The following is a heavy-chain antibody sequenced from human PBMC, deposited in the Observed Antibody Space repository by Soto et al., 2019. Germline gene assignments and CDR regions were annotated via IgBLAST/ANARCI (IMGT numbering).Heavy chain of an antibody. CDR2: IIPIFGTA. Sequence: QVQMVQSGSGVKKPGSSGQVSCMAYGGTFSSYDISWVRQAPGQGLEWMGGIIPIFGTANYAQKFQGRVTITADESTSTAYMELSSLRSEDTAVYYCARELIEAENWGSSWYYYGMDVWGQGTTVTVSS. D-gene: IGHD7-27*01. CDR1: GGTFSSYD. CDR3: ARELIEAENWGSSWYYYGMDV. J-gene: IGHJ6*02. V-gene: IGHV1-69*01.